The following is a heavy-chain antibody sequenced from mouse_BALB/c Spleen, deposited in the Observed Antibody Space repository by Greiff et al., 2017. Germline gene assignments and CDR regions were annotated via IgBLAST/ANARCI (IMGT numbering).Heavy chain of an antibody. Sequence: EVKLLESGPGLVKPSQSLSLTCTVTGYSITSDYAWNWIRQFPGNKLEWMGYISYSGSTSYNPSLKSRISITRDTSKNQFFLQLNSVTTEDTATYYCARDDYGYFDYWGQGTTLTVSS. D-gene: IGHD2-4*01. CDR2: ISYSGST. CDR1: GYSITSDYA. J-gene: IGHJ2*01. CDR3: ARDDYGYFDY. V-gene: IGHV3-2*02.